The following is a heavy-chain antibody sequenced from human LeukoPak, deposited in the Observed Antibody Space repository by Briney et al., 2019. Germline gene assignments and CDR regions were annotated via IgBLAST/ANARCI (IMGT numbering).Heavy chain of an antibody. V-gene: IGHV1-2*02. J-gene: IGHJ3*02. Sequence: ASVKVSCNASGYTFTGYYMHWVRQAPGQGLEWMGWINPNSGGTNYAQKFQGRVTITADKSTSTAYMELSSLRSEDTAVYYCAGEIGPTGEGAFDIWGQGTMVTVSS. CDR3: AGEIGPTGEGAFDI. CDR1: GYTFTGYY. CDR2: INPNSGGT. D-gene: IGHD3-16*01.